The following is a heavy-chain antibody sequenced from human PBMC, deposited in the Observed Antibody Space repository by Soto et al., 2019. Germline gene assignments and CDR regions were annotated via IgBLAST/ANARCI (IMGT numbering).Heavy chain of an antibody. J-gene: IGHJ4*02. CDR2: IYYSGST. CDR3: ARHGELLLSSPFDY. D-gene: IGHD2-21*01. V-gene: IGHV4-39*01. CDR1: GDYTSSRTYY. Sequence: SETLSLTCSVSGDYTSSRTYYWGWIRQPPGKGLEWMGSIYYSGSTYYNPSLRSRVTMSVDTSRNQFSLKLTSVTAADAAVYYCARHGELLLSSPFDYWGQGTPVTVSS.